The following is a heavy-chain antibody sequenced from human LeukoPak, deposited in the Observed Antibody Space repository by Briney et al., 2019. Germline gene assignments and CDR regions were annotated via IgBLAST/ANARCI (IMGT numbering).Heavy chain of an antibody. J-gene: IGHJ4*02. Sequence: SETLSLTCTVSGGSISSYYWSWIRQPPGKGLEWIGYIYYSGSTNYNPSLKSRVTISVDTSTNQFSLKLSSVTAADTAVYYCARDGSITGTTGYDYWGQGTLVTVSS. CDR3: ARDGSITGTTGYDY. V-gene: IGHV4-59*01. CDR1: GGSISSYY. D-gene: IGHD1-20*01. CDR2: IYYSGST.